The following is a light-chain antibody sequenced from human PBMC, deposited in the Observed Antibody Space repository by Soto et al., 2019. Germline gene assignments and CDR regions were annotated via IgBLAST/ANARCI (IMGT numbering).Light chain of an antibody. J-gene: IGKJ2*01. CDR2: ESS. V-gene: IGKV3-20*01. Sequence: EIVLTQSPGTLSLSPGDRATLSCRAGQSISSSYLAWYQQRPGQAPRLLIYESSNRATGIPGRFSGSGSGIAFTLTISRLEPEDFAVYYCQQYDSSHTYTFGQGTKLEIK. CDR1: QSISSSY. CDR3: QQYDSSHTYT.